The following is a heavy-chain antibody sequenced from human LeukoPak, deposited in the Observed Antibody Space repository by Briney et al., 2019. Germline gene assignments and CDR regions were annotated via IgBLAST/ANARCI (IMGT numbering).Heavy chain of an antibody. CDR1: GDSIRNYY. Sequence: SETLSLTCTVSGDSIRNYYWSWIRQPAGKGLEWIGRIYTSGSTNYNPSLKSRVTMSVDTSKNQFSLNVSSVTAADTAVYYCVREHPDKTYYYYMDVWGNGTTVTVSS. J-gene: IGHJ6*03. CDR2: IYTSGST. V-gene: IGHV4-4*07. CDR3: VREHPDKTYYYYMDV.